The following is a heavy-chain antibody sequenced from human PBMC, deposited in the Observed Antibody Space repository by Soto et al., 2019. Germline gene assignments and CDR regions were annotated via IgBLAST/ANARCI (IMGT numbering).Heavy chain of an antibody. D-gene: IGHD3-22*01. CDR1: GGSLSSSY. J-gene: IGHJ5*02. CDR2: FYTTGRA. V-gene: IGHV4-4*07. CDR3: AREPIVEGPPGYNLFDP. Sequence: TSETLSLTCSVSGGSLSSSYWNWIRQPAGKGLEWIGRFYTTGRASYNPSLKGRLTLSGDTSKNQFSQRLGSVTAADTAVYYCAREPIVEGPPGYNLFDPWGEGILVTVSS.